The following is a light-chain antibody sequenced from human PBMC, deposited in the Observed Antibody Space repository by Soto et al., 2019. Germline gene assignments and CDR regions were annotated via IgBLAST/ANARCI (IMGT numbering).Light chain of an antibody. J-gene: IGLJ1*01. CDR3: CSYAGTVAYV. CDR1: SSDVGTYNF. V-gene: IGLV2-23*02. CDR2: EVS. Sequence: QSVLTQPASVSGSPGQAITISCTGTSSDVGTYNFVSWYQQHPGKAPKLMICEVSTRPSGISNRFSGSKSGDTASLTISGLQAEDEADYFCCSYAGTVAYVFGTGTKVTVL.